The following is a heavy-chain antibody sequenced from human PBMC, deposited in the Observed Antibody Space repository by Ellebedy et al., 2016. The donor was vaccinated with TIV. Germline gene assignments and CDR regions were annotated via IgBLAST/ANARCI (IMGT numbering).Heavy chain of an antibody. CDR3: TRGFYEKFDP. Sequence: ASVKVSCKASGYTFTKYGISWVRQAPGQGLEWMGWISGYNGDTNYAQKFQGRVTMNTDTSTSTVYMELRSLSFDDTAVYYCTRGFYEKFDPWGKGTLVTVS. CDR2: ISGYNGDT. V-gene: IGHV1-18*04. D-gene: IGHD5/OR15-5a*01. J-gene: IGHJ5*02. CDR1: GYTFTKYG.